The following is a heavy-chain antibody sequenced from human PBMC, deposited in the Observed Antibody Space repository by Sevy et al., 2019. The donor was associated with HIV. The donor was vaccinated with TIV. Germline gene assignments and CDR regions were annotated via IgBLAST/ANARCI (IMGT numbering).Heavy chain of an antibody. J-gene: IGHJ5*02. V-gene: IGHV3-30*02. Sequence: GGSLRLSCAASRFSFNGYGMHWVRQAPGKGLEWVAFIRYDGSNKYYADSVKGRFTISRDDSKNTLYLQMNSLRAEDTALYYCARGTPAFCTGGVCFNWFDPWVQGTLVTVSS. CDR2: IRYDGSNK. CDR3: ARGTPAFCTGGVCFNWFDP. CDR1: RFSFNGYG. D-gene: IGHD2-8*02.